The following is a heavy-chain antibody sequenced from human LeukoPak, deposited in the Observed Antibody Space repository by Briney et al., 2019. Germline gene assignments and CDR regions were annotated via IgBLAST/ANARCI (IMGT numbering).Heavy chain of an antibody. V-gene: IGHV1-2*02. Sequence: ASVKVSCKASGYTFTGYYMHWVRQAPGQGLEWMGWINPNSGGTNYAQKFQGRVTMTRDTSISTAYMELSRLRSDDTAVYYCARFHTVSGPAAEYWGQGTLVTVSS. CDR2: INPNSGGT. CDR3: ARFHTVSGPAAEY. CDR1: GYTFTGYY. D-gene: IGHD4-17*01. J-gene: IGHJ4*02.